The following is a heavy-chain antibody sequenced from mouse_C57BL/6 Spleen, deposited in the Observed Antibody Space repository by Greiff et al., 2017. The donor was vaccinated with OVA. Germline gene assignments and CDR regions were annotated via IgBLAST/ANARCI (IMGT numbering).Heavy chain of an antibody. J-gene: IGHJ4*01. CDR3: AREGITTGIYAMDY. CDR1: GFSLTSYG. V-gene: IGHV2-2*01. D-gene: IGHD1-1*01. Sequence: VKLMESGPGLVQPSQSLSITCTVSGFSLTSYGVHWVRQSPGKGLEWLGVIWSGGSTDYNAAFISRLSISKDNSKSQVFFKMNSLQADDTAIYYCAREGITTGIYAMDYWGQGTSVTVSS. CDR2: IWSGGST.